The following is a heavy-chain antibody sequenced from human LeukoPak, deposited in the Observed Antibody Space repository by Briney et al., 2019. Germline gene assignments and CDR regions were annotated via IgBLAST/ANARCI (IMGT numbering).Heavy chain of an antibody. CDR1: GYTFTSYG. Sequence: GASVKVSFKASGYTFTSYGISWVGQAPGQGVEWMGWISAYNGNTNYAQKLQGRVTMTTDTSTSTAYMELRSLRSDDTAVYYCARVSGGYYSWYFDYWGQGTLVTVSS. CDR3: ARVSGGYYSWYFDY. J-gene: IGHJ4*02. V-gene: IGHV1-18*01. D-gene: IGHD3-22*01. CDR2: ISAYNGNT.